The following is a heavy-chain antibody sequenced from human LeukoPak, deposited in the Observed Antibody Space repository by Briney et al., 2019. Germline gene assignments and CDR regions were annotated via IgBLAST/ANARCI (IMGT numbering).Heavy chain of an antibody. J-gene: IGHJ3*02. D-gene: IGHD1-26*01. CDR1: GFTFSDYY. CDR2: ISSSSSYT. CDR3: AQGGIVGGQSAFDI. V-gene: IGHV3-11*06. Sequence: PGGSLRLSCAASGFTFSDYYMSWIRQAPGKGLEWVSYISSSSSYTNYADSVKGRFTISRDNAKNSLYLRMNSLRAEDTAVYYCAQGGIVGGQSAFDIWGQGTMVTVSS.